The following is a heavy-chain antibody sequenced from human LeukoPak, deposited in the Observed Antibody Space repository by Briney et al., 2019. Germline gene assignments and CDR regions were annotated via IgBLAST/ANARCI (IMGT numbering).Heavy chain of an antibody. CDR3: AKDPNLRWELLYDY. V-gene: IGHV3-23*01. D-gene: IGHD1-26*01. J-gene: IGHJ4*02. CDR2: ISGSGGST. CDR1: GFTFSSYA. Sequence: PGGSLRLSCAASGFTFSSYAMSWVRQAPGKGLEWVSAISGSGGSTYYADSVKGRFTISRDNSKNTLYLQMNSLRAEDTAVYYCAKDPNLRWELLYDYWGQGTLVTVSS.